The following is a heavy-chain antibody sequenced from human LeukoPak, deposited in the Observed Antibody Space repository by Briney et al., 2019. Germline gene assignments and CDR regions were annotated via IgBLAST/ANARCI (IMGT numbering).Heavy chain of an antibody. CDR1: GFTFSNAW. V-gene: IGHV3-15*01. CDR3: ATDPGSTDYYYYYYMDV. Sequence: GGSLRLSCAASGFTFSNAWMSWVRQAPGKGLEWVGRIKSKTDGGTTDYAAPVKGRFTISRDDSKNTLYLQMNSLKTEDTAVYYCATDPGSTDYYYYYYMDVWGKGTTVTVSS. D-gene: IGHD3-10*01. J-gene: IGHJ6*03. CDR2: IKSKTDGGTT.